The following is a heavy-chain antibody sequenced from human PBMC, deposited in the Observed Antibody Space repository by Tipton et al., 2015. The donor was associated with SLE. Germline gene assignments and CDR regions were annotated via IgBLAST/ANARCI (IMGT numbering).Heavy chain of an antibody. D-gene: IGHD2/OR15-2a*01. V-gene: IGHV4-34*01. CDR2: INHSGST. CDR1: GGSISSHY. Sequence: LRLSCTVSGGSISSHYWSWIRQPPGKGLEWIGEINHSGSTKYNPSLKSRVTISVDTSKNQFSLKLSSVTAADTAVYYCARGHFSFDYWGQGTLVTVSS. CDR3: ARGHFSFDY. J-gene: IGHJ4*02.